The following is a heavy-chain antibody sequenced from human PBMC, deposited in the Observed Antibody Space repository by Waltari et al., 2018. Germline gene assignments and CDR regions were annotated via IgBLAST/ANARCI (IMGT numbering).Heavy chain of an antibody. Sequence: QEKLVESGGGVVQSGRSLKLSCEASGFSFTNYGMHWVRQAPGKGLEWVAIIWYDGSKKYYADSVKGRFDISRDNSRNTLYLQMDSLRAEDTAVYFCARDQYGESFYYAMNVWGQRTAVTVSS. J-gene: IGHJ6*02. CDR1: GFSFTNYG. D-gene: IGHD1-26*01. CDR2: IWYDGSKK. CDR3: ARDQYGESFYYAMNV. V-gene: IGHV3-33*01.